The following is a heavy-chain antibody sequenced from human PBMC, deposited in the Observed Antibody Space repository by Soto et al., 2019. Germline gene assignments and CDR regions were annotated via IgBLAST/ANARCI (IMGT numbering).Heavy chain of an antibody. CDR1: GGSISSSSYY. CDR2: IYYSGST. Sequence: SETLSLTCTVSGGSISSSSYYWGWIRQPPGKGLEWIGSIYYSGSTYYNPSLKSRVTISVDTSKNQFSLKLSSVTAADTAVYYCARLAYQWLRFFDYWGQGTLVTVSS. CDR3: ARLAYQWLRFFDY. J-gene: IGHJ4*02. V-gene: IGHV4-39*01. D-gene: IGHD5-12*01.